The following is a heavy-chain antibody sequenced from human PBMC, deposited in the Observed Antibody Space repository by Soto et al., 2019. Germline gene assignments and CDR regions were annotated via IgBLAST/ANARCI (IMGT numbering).Heavy chain of an antibody. CDR3: AKGPTVFGAVISFDYYYGMYV. J-gene: IGHJ6*02. CDR1: GLTFSTSA. CDR2: ISGSGAGT. V-gene: IGHV3-23*01. D-gene: IGHD3-3*01. Sequence: PGGSLRLSCTASGLTFSTSAMSWVRQAPGRGLEWVSGISGSGAGTYYADSVKGRFTISRDNSKNTLYLQMSGLRAEDAALYYCAKGPTVFGAVISFDYYYGMYVWGQGTPVTVSS.